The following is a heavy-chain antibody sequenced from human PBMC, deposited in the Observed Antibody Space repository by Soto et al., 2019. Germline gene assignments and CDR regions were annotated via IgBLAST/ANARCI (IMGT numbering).Heavy chain of an antibody. CDR1: GFTFSSYD. CDR2: IGTAGDT. D-gene: IGHD5-12*01. V-gene: IGHV3-13*01. CDR3: ARQFRGPPYYYYGMDV. J-gene: IGHJ6*02. Sequence: GGSLRLSCAASGFTFSSYDMHWVRQATGKGLEWVSAIGTAGDTYYPGSVKGRFTISRENAKNSLYLQMNSLRAEDTAVYYCARQFRGPPYYYYGMDVWGQGTTVTVSS.